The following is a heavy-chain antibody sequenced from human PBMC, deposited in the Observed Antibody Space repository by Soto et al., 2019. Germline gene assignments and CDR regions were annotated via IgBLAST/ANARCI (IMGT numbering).Heavy chain of an antibody. V-gene: IGHV5-10-1*01. J-gene: IGHJ6*02. Sequence: GESLKISCKASGYSFTDYWITWVRQMPGKGLEWMGRIDPRDSQSNYSPSFQGHVTISADKSSSTAYLQWNSLKASDTAMYYCARATIRITMIVVDRGMDVWGQGTTVTV. CDR2: IDPRDSQS. CDR1: GYSFTDYW. D-gene: IGHD3-22*01. CDR3: ARATIRITMIVVDRGMDV.